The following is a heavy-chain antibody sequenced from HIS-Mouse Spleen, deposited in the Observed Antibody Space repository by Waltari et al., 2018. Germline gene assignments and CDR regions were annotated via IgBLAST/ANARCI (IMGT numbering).Heavy chain of an antibody. CDR1: GVTFSSAG. CDR2: ISYDGSKK. J-gene: IGHJ4*02. V-gene: IGHV3-30*18. CDR3: AKASSGWLDY. D-gene: IGHD6-19*01. Sequence: QVQLVESGGGVVKPGRSLRLSCAPSGVTFSSAGMPRVRQAPGKGLEWVAVISYDGSKKYYADSVKGRFTISRDNSKNTLYLQMNSLRAEDTAVYYCAKASSGWLDYWGQGTLVTVSS.